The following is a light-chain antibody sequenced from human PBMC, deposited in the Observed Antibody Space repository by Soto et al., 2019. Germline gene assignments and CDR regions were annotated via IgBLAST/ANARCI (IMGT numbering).Light chain of an antibody. Sequence: DSQLTQSPSFLSASVGDRVTITCRASQGTSSYLAWFQQKPVRAPKLLIYGASTSQSGVPARFSGSGSGTDITLTISNLQPEDFATYYCPQLNAYPLTFCQGTRLEI. CDR1: QGTSSY. CDR3: PQLNAYPLT. J-gene: IGKJ5*01. V-gene: IGKV1-9*01. CDR2: GAS.